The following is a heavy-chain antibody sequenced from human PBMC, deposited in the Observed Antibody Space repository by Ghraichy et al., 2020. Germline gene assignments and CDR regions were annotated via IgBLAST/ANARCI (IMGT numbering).Heavy chain of an antibody. D-gene: IGHD3-22*01. Sequence: SETLSLTCTVSGGSISSSSYYWGWIRQPPGKGLEWIGSIYYSGSTYYNPSLKSRVTISVDTSKNQFSLKLSSVTAADTAVYYCASQVSEEFKTYYYDSSGYYFLDYWGQGTLVTVSS. V-gene: IGHV4-39*01. CDR2: IYYSGST. CDR3: ASQVSEEFKTYYYDSSGYYFLDY. J-gene: IGHJ4*02. CDR1: GGSISSSSYY.